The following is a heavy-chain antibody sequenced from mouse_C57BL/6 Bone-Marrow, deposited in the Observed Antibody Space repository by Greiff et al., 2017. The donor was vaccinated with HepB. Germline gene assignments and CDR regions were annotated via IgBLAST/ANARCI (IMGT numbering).Heavy chain of an antibody. V-gene: IGHV1-18*01. CDR3: ATYYYGSSYVGWYFDV. Sequence: DVQLQESGPELVKPGASVKIPCKASGYTFTDYNMDWVKQSHGKSLEWIGDINPNNGGTIYNQKFKGKATLTVDKSSSTAYMELRSLTSEDTAVYYCATYYYGSSYVGWYFDVWGTGTTVTVSS. CDR2: INPNNGGT. CDR1: GYTFTDYN. J-gene: IGHJ1*03. D-gene: IGHD1-1*01.